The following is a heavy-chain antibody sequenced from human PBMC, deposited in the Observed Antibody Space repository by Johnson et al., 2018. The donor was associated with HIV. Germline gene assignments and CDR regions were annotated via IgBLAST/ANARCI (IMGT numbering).Heavy chain of an antibody. CDR3: ARDGGYGGYDAFDI. CDR2: ISFAGVKK. Sequence: QVQLVESGGGVVQPGRSLRLSCAASGFTFSNYGMAWVRQAPGKGLEWVTVISFAGVKKYYADSVKGRFTISRDNSKNTLHLQMNSLRAEDTAVSYCARDGGYGGYDAFDIWGQGTMVTVSS. D-gene: IGHD4-23*01. V-gene: IGHV3-30*03. J-gene: IGHJ3*02. CDR1: GFTFSNYG.